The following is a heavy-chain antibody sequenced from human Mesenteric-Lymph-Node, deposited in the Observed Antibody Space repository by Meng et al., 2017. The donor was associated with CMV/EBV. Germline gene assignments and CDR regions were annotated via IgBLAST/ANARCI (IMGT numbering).Heavy chain of an antibody. D-gene: IGHD6-19*01. J-gene: IGHJ3*02. CDR1: GGSISSSSYY. CDR2: IYYSGST. Sequence: SETLSLTCTVSGGSISSSSYYWGWIRQPPGKGLEWIGSIYYSGSTYYNPSLKSRVTISVDTSKNQFSLKLSSVTAADTAVYYCADDSSGWYRGAFDIWGQGTMVTVSS. V-gene: IGHV4-39*01. CDR3: ADDSSGWYRGAFDI.